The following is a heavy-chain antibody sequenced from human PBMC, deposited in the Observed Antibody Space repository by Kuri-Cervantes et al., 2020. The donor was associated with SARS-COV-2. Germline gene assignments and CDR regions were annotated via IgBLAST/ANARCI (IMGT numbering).Heavy chain of an antibody. CDR2: INPDGSYT. J-gene: IGHJ3*01. CDR1: GFTFSNFP. Sequence: LSLTCAASGFTFSNFPIHWVRQAPGKGLVWVSRINPDGSYTNNADSVKGRFTLSRDNAKNMLFLQMNSLRAEDTALYYCTKDRDILPLHDGFDLWGQGTMVTVSS. V-gene: IGHV3-74*01. CDR3: TKDRDILPLHDGFDL. D-gene: IGHD3-9*01.